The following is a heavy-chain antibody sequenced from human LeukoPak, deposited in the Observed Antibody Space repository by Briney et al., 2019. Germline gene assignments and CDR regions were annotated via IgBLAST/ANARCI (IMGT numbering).Heavy chain of an antibody. V-gene: IGHV4-59*01. J-gene: IGHJ4*02. Sequence: PSETLSLTCTVSGGSISSYYWSWIRQSPGKGLEWIGYVYYSGSTNYNPSLKSRITISVDTSKNQFSLKLSSVTAADTAVYYCARHAAPGRRYFDYWGQGTLVTVSS. CDR3: ARHAAPGRRYFDY. CDR1: GGSISSYY. CDR2: VYYSGST. D-gene: IGHD6-13*01.